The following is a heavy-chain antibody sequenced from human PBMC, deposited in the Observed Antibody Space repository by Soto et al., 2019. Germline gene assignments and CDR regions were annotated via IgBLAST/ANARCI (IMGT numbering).Heavy chain of an antibody. Sequence: SVKVSCKASGFTFTSSAVQWVRQARGQRLEWIGWIVVGSGNTNYAQKFQERVTITRDMSTSTAYMELSSLRSEDTAVYYCAADTDTVAGCYYYGMDVWGQGTTLTVSS. CDR1: GFTFTSSA. V-gene: IGHV1-58*01. D-gene: IGHD6-19*01. CDR3: AADTDTVAGCYYYGMDV. CDR2: IVVGSGNT. J-gene: IGHJ6*02.